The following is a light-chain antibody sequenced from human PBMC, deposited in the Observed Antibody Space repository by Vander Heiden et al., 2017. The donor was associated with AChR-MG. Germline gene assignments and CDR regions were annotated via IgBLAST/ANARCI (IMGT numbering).Light chain of an antibody. J-gene: IGLJ2*01. CDR3: ATWDNSLNAVI. CDR2: DNS. V-gene: IGLV1-51*01. Sequence: QSFLTQPPSVSAAPGQKVTILCSGSSPNIGTNFVSWYQQLPESVPKLLISDNSGRPSGISDRLSNSKSGSSATLVISGLQAADEGDYYCATWDNSLNAVIFGGGTKLTVL. CDR1: SPNIGTNF.